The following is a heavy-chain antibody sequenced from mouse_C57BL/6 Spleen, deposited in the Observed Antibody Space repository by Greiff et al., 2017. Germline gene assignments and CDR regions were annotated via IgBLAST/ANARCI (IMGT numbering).Heavy chain of an antibody. CDR1: GYTFTSYC. D-gene: IGHD1-1*01. CDR2: IYPGSGST. V-gene: IGHV1-55*01. Sequence: QVQLQQPGAELVKPGASVKMSCKASGYTFTSYCITWVKQRPGQGLEWIGDIYPGSGSTNYNEKFKSKATLPVDTSSSTAYMQLSSLTSEDSAVYYCARRGSTVVATGYFDYWGQGTTPTVSS. J-gene: IGHJ2*01. CDR3: ARRGSTVVATGYFDY.